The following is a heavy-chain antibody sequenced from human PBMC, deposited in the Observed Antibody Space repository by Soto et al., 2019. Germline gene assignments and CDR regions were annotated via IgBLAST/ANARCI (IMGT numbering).Heavy chain of an antibody. D-gene: IGHD2-15*01. J-gene: IGHJ6*03. CDR2: ISSGGGAT. V-gene: IGHV3-23*01. Sequence: EVQLLESGGGLVQPGGSLRLSCAASGFPFNTYAMSWVRQAPGKGPEWVSDISSGGGATFYTDSVKGRFTLSRENSKNTLYLQMNSLRVEDTGVYFCIRGYQGSYWSDMDVWGKGTTGTVSS. CDR1: GFPFNTYA. CDR3: IRGYQGSYWSDMDV.